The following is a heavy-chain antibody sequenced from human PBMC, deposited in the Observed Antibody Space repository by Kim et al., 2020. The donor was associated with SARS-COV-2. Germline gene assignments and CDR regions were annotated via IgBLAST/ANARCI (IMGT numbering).Heavy chain of an antibody. V-gene: IGHV3-33*03. CDR3: ANFES. CDR2: DGRTK. Sequence: DGRTKYDADSVKGRFTISRDKSKNMLFLQMNSLRAEDTAVYYCANFESWGEGTLVTVSS. J-gene: IGHJ4*02.